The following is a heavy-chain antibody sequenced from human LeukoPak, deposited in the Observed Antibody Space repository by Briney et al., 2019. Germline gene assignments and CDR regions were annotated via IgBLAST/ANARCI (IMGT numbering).Heavy chain of an antibody. J-gene: IGHJ4*02. Sequence: SENLSLNCVVCGGTFSGYYWRWHRQPQGKGLEWIGEIHHTGSTNYNPSLKSRVTISVDTSKNQFSLKLSSVTAADTGVYYCARRGSGWYPWGQGTPVTVSS. D-gene: IGHD6-19*01. V-gene: IGHV4-34*08. CDR1: GGTFSGYY. CDR3: ARRGSGWYP. CDR2: IHHTGST.